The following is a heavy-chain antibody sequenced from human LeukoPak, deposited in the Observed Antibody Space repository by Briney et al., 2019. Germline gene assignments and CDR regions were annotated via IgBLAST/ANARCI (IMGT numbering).Heavy chain of an antibody. D-gene: IGHD5-18*01. V-gene: IGHV4-61*02. CDR3: VRDVDTFLDY. CDR1: SDSISSGSYY. CDR2: IYTSGST. Sequence: SQTLSLTCTVSSDSISSGSYYWSWIRQPAGKGLEWIGRIYTSGSTYYNPSLKSRVTISLDTSKNQFSLKLSSVTAADTAVYYCVRDVDTFLDYWGQGTLVTVSS. J-gene: IGHJ4*02.